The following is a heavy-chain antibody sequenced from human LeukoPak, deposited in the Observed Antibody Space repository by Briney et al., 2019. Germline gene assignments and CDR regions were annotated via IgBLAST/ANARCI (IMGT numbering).Heavy chain of an antibody. CDR2: IYYSGST. Sequence: PSETLSLICTVSGGSISSYYWSWIRQPPGKGLEWIGYIYYSGSTNYNPSLKSRVTISVDTSKNQFSLKLSSVTAADTAVYYCARGPYSSSWSGAFDIWGQGTMVTVSS. CDR1: GGSISSYY. J-gene: IGHJ3*02. D-gene: IGHD6-13*01. CDR3: ARGPYSSSWSGAFDI. V-gene: IGHV4-59*01.